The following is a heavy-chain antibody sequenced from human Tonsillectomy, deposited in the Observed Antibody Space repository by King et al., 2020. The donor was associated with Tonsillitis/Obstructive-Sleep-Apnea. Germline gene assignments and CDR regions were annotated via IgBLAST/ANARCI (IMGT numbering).Heavy chain of an antibody. CDR2: IYPGDSDT. Sequence: VQLVESGAEVKKPGESLKISCQGSGYSFTNYWIGWVRQMPGKGLEWMGIIYPGDSDTRYSPSFQGQVTISADKSISTAYLQLSSLKASDTAIYYCARHHYYYYMDVWGRGTTVTVSS. CDR3: ARHHYYYYMDV. V-gene: IGHV5-51*01. CDR1: GYSFTNYW. J-gene: IGHJ6*03.